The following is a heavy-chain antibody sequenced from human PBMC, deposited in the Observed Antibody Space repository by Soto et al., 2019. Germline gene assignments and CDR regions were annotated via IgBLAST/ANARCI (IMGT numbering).Heavy chain of an antibody. CDR3: AKRPRKFSGSYFDY. CDR2: ISDSGGST. D-gene: IGHD1-26*01. CDR1: GFTFSTYA. Sequence: EVQLLDSGGGLVQPGGSLRLSCAASGFTFSTYAMSWVRQAPGKGLEWVSTISDSGGSTYYADSVKGRFTISRDNSKNTLYLQMNSLRAEDTAVYYCAKRPRKFSGSYFDYWGQGTLVTVSS. J-gene: IGHJ4*02. V-gene: IGHV3-23*01.